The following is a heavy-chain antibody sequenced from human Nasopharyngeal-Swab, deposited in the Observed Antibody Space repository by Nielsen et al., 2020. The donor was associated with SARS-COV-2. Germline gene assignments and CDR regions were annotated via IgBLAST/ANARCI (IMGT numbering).Heavy chain of an antibody. CDR2: IYYSGST. Sequence: SETLSLTCTVSGGSFSSYYWSWIRQPPGKGLEWIGYIYYSGSTNYNPSLKSRVNISVDTSKNQFTLKLSSVTAADTAVYYCARDSSSWYGNWFDPWGQGTLVTVCS. CDR3: ARDSSSWYGNWFDP. J-gene: IGHJ5*02. D-gene: IGHD6-13*01. CDR1: GGSFSSYY. V-gene: IGHV4-59*01.